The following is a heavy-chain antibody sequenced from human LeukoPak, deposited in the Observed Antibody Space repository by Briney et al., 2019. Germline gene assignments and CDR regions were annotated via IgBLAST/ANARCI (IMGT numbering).Heavy chain of an antibody. J-gene: IGHJ3*02. CDR1: GFTFSSYW. V-gene: IGHV3-7*01. D-gene: IGHD2-15*01. Sequence: GGSLRLSCAASGFTFSSYWMSWVRQAPGKGLEWVANIKQDGSEKYYVDSVKGRFTISRDNAKNSLYLQMNSLRAEDTAVYYCARRPCGSCYDDAFDIWGQGTMVTVSS. CDR3: ARRPCGSCYDDAFDI. CDR2: IKQDGSEK.